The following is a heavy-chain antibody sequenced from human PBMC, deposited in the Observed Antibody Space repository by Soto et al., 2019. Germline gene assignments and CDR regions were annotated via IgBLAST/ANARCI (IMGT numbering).Heavy chain of an antibody. CDR1: GGTFSSYA. Sequence: ASVKVSCKASGGTFSSYAISWVRQAPGQGLEWMGGIIPIFGTANYAQKFQGRVTITADESTSTAYMELSSLRSEDTAVYYCARDLRSYYDSSGYYYYSVYDYWGQGTLVTVS. D-gene: IGHD3-22*01. J-gene: IGHJ4*02. CDR3: ARDLRSYYDSSGYYYYSVYDY. CDR2: IIPIFGTA. V-gene: IGHV1-69*13.